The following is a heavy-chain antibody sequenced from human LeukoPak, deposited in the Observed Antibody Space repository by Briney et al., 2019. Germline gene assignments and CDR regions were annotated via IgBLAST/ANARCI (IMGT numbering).Heavy chain of an antibody. V-gene: IGHV3-23*01. CDR3: AKGGGYEVLYDY. CDR2: ITSGGDTT. J-gene: IGHJ4*02. CDR1: GFTFSTSG. Sequence: PGGSLRLSCAASGFTFSTSGMSWVRQAPGKELDWVSAITSGGDTTYYADSVKGRFTIFRDNSKNTLYLQMNNLRAEDTAVYYCAKGGGYEVLYDYWGQGTLVTVSS. D-gene: IGHD5-12*01.